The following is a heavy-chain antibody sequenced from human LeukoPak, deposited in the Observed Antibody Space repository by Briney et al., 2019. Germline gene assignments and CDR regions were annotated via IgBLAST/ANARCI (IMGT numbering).Heavy chain of an antibody. CDR2: INHSGST. D-gene: IGHD1-26*01. CDR1: GGSFSGYY. J-gene: IGHJ4*02. Sequence: SETLSLTCAVSGGSFSGYYWSWIRQPPGKGLEWIGEINHSGSTNYNPSLKSRVTMSVDTSKNQFSLKLSSVTAADTAVYYCARSRIVGTTPFGYWGQGTLVTVSS. CDR3: ARSRIVGTTPFGY. V-gene: IGHV4-34*01.